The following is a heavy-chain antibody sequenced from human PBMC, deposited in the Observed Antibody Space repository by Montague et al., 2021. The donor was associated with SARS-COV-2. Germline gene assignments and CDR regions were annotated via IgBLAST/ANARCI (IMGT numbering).Heavy chain of an antibody. J-gene: IGHJ4*02. V-gene: IGHV4-39*01. CDR2: IYYSGST. CDR1: GGSISSNSYY. Sequence: SDTLSLTRTVSGGSISSNSYYWGWIRQPPGKGLEWIGSIYYSGSTYYNPSLKSRVTISVDTSKNQFSLKLSSVTAADTAVYYCARQRRGGLVSTPRFFDYWGQGTLVTVSS. CDR3: ARQRRGGLVSTPRFFDY. D-gene: IGHD6-19*01.